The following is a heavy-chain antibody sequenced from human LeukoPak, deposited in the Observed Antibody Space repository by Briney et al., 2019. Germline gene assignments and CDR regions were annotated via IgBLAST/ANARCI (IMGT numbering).Heavy chain of an antibody. CDR2: FDPEDNEK. J-gene: IGHJ4*02. D-gene: IGHD1-26*01. Sequence: ASVKVSCKLSGDTLTELSMHWVRHFPEKGLEWMGSFDPEDNEKIYARSFQGRLTMTEDTSTNTAYMELSSLRSEDTAVYFCATTIVGVAHIYYWGQGTLVSVSS. CDR1: GDTLTELS. CDR3: ATTIVGVAHIYY. V-gene: IGHV1-24*01.